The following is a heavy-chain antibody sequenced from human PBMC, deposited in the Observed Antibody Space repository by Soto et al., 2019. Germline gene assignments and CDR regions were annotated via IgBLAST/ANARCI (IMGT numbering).Heavy chain of an antibody. CDR2: IYYSGST. D-gene: IGHD6-6*01. J-gene: IGHJ6*02. CDR1: GGSISSGGYY. Sequence: PSETLSLTCTVSGGSISSGGYYWSWIRQHPGKGLEWIGYIYYSGSTYYNPSLKSRVTISVDTSKNQFSLKLSSVTAADTAVYYCARHVGLSSSAPVDVWGQGTTVTVSS. CDR3: ARHVGLSSSAPVDV. V-gene: IGHV4-31*03.